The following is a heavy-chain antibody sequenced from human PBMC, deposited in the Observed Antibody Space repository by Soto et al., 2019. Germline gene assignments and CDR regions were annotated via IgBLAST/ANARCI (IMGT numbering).Heavy chain of an antibody. D-gene: IGHD5-12*01. CDR1: GFTFSSYG. V-gene: IGHV3-30*18. J-gene: IGHJ4*02. CDR3: AKEGSVVATTPDFDY. CDR2: ISYDGSYK. Sequence: QVQLVESGGGVVQPGRSLRLSCAASGFTFSSYGMHWVRQAPCKGLEWVAVISYDGSYKYYADSMKGRVTISRDNSKNTLYVQMNSLRAEDTAVYYCAKEGSVVATTPDFDYWGQGTLVTVSS.